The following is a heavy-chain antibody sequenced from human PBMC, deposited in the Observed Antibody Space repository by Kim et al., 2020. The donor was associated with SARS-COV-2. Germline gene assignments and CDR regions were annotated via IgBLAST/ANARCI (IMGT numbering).Heavy chain of an antibody. D-gene: IGHD3-3*01. CDR1: GFTFSDYY. J-gene: IGHJ6*02. V-gene: IGHV3-11*06. CDR3: ARDYFFGVKFGVGPYGMDV. Sequence: GGSLRLSCAASGFTFSDYYMSWIRQAPGKGLEWVSYISSSSSYTNYADSVKGRFTISRDNAKNSLYLQMNSRRAEDTAVYYCARDYFFGVKFGVGPYGMDVWGQGTTVTISS. CDR2: ISSSSSYT.